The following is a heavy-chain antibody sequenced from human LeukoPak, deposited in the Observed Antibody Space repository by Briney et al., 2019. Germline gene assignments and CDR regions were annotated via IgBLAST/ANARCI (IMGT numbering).Heavy chain of an antibody. J-gene: IGHJ5*02. CDR1: GITFSTYT. V-gene: IGHV3-21*04. Sequence: PGGSLRLSCAASGITFSTYTMNWVRQAPGKGLEWVSSISSSSTDIYYADSVKGRFTISRDNAKNSLYLQMNSLRAEDTAVYYCARVIGGIRYFDWYNWFDPWGQGTLVTVSS. CDR3: ARVIGGIRYFDWYNWFDP. CDR2: ISSSSTDI. D-gene: IGHD3-9*01.